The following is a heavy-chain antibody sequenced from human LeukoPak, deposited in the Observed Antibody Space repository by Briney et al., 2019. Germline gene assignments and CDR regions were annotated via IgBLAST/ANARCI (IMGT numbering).Heavy chain of an antibody. D-gene: IGHD6-19*01. CDR1: GGSVSSGSYY. Sequence: SETLSLTCTVSGGSVSSGSYYWSWIRQPPGKGLEWIGYIYYSGSTNYNPSLKSRVTISVGTSKNQFSLKLSSVTAADTAVYYCARGGIAVYFDPWGQGTLVTVSS. V-gene: IGHV4-61*01. CDR2: IYYSGST. J-gene: IGHJ5*02. CDR3: ARGGIAVYFDP.